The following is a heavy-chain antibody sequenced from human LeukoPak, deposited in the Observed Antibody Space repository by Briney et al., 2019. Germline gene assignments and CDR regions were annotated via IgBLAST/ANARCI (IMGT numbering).Heavy chain of an antibody. CDR3: ARGGGRITMVRGKNEFVSFQH. J-gene: IGHJ1*01. Sequence: SGTLSLTCAVYGGFFSGYYWSWLRQPPGKGLEWIGEINHSGSTNYNPSIKSGVTISVDPSKNQFSLKLSSVTVEDTAVYYCARGGGRITMVRGKNEFVSFQHWGQGALVTVSS. D-gene: IGHD3-10*01. CDR1: GGFFSGYY. V-gene: IGHV4-34*01. CDR2: INHSGST.